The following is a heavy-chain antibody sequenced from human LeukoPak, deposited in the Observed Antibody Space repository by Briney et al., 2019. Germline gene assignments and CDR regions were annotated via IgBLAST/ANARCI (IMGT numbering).Heavy chain of an antibody. D-gene: IGHD1-26*01. CDR2: INPNSGGT. V-gene: IGHV1-2*02. J-gene: IGHJ5*02. Sequence: GASVKVSCKASGYTFTSYGISWVRQAPGQGLEWMGWINPNSGGTSYAQKFQGRVTMTRDTSISTAYMELSRLRSDDTAVYYCARGQGGSANWFDPWGQETLVTVSS. CDR3: ARGQGGSANWFDP. CDR1: GYTFTSYG.